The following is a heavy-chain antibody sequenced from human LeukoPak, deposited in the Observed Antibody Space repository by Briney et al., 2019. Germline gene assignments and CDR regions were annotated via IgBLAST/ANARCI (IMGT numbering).Heavy chain of an antibody. CDR2: IGYGGDR. CDR3: ARGNILTGYTY. CDR1: GFTFSDYD. V-gene: IGHV3-13*01. Sequence: GGSLILSCAASGFTFSDYDMHWVRQATGKGLEWVSAIGYGGDRHYSDSVKGRFTISRENAKNSLYLQMDSLGAGDTAVYYCARGNILTGYTYWGQGALVTVSS. J-gene: IGHJ4*02. D-gene: IGHD3-9*01.